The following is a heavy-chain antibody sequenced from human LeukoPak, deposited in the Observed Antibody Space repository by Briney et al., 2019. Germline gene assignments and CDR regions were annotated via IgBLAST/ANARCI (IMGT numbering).Heavy chain of an antibody. CDR1: GGSISSYY. Sequence: PSETLSLTCTVSGGSISSYYWTWIRQPPGKRLEWIGYIYHSGTTNYNPSLKSRVTISVDTSKNQFSLKLSSVTAADTAVYYCARIHSGSYSYFDYWGQGTLVTVSS. V-gene: IGHV4-59*08. D-gene: IGHD1-26*01. J-gene: IGHJ4*02. CDR2: IYHSGTT. CDR3: ARIHSGSYSYFDY.